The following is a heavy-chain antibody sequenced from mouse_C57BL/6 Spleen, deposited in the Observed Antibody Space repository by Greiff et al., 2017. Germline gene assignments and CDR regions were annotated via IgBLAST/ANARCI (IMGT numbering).Heavy chain of an antibody. CDR1: GFNIKDDY. CDR3: TTVEVPYYFDD. Sequence: EVQLQQSGAELVRPGASVKLSCTASGFNIKDDYMHWVKQRPEQGLEWIGWIDPENGDTEYASKFQGKATITADTSSNTAYLQLSSLTSEDTAVYYCTTVEVPYYFDDWGQGTTLTVSS. V-gene: IGHV14-4*01. D-gene: IGHD1-1*01. CDR2: IDPENGDT. J-gene: IGHJ2*01.